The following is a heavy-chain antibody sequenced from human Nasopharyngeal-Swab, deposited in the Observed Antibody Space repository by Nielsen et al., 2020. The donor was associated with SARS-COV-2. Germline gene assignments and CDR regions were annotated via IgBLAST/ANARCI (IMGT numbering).Heavy chain of an antibody. CDR3: ARGQKGSGSYWSRSYFYMDV. D-gene: IGHD3-10*01. CDR2: INSDGSST. Sequence: GESLKISCAASGFTFSSYWMHWVRQAPGKGLVWVSRINSDGSSTSYADSVKGRFTISRDNAKNTLYLQMNSLRAEDTAMYYCARGQKGSGSYWSRSYFYMDVWGKGTTVTVSS. V-gene: IGHV3-74*01. CDR1: GFTFSSYW. J-gene: IGHJ6*03.